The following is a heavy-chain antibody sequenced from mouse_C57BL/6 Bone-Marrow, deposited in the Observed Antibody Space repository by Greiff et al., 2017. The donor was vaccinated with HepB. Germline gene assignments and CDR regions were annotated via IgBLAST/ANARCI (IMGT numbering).Heavy chain of an antibody. CDR2: ISDGGSYT. D-gene: IGHD6-1*01. CDR3: AREDSGPHVGYFDV. Sequence: EVQGVESGGGLVKPGGSLKLSCAASGFTFSSYAMSWVRQTPEKRLEWVATISDGGSYTYYPDNVKGRLTISRDNAKNNLYLQMSHLKSEDTAMYYCAREDSGPHVGYFDVWGTGTTVTVSS. J-gene: IGHJ1*03. V-gene: IGHV5-4*01. CDR1: GFTFSSYA.